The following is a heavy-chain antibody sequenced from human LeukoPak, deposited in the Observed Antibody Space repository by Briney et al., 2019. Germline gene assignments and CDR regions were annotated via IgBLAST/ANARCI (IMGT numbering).Heavy chain of an antibody. D-gene: IGHD3-22*01. V-gene: IGHV3-21*01. Sequence: PGGSLRLSCAASGFTFSSYSMNWVRQAPGKGLEWVSSISSSSSSYIYYADSVKGRFTISRDNAKNSLYLQMNSLRAEDTAVYYCARDQGSYYYDSSGYFVGDYWGQGTLVTVSS. CDR3: ARDQGSYYYDSSGYFVGDY. CDR1: GFTFSSYS. CDR2: ISSSSSSYI. J-gene: IGHJ4*02.